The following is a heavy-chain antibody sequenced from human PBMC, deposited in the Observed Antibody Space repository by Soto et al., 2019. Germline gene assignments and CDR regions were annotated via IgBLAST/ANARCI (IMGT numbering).Heavy chain of an antibody. D-gene: IGHD6-13*01. CDR2: IYYSGST. CDR3: ARDQILVSSRWSSYYYYGMAV. Sequence: SETLSLTCTVSGGSISSGGYYWSWIRQHPGKGLEWIGYIYYSGSTYYNPSLKSRVTISVDTSKNQFSLKLSSVTAADTAVYYCARDQILVSSRWSSYYYYGMAVWRQGTTVTVSS. V-gene: IGHV4-31*03. J-gene: IGHJ6*01. CDR1: GGSISSGGYY.